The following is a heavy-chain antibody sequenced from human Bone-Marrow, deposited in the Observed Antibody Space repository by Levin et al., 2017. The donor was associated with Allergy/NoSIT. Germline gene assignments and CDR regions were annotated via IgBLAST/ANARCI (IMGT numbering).Heavy chain of an antibody. CDR2: IKSKTDGGTT. CDR1: GFTFSNAW. Sequence: KTGGSLRLSCAASGFTFSNAWMSWVRQAPGKGLEWVGRIKSKTDGGTTDYAAPVKGRFTISRDDSKNTLYLQMNSLKTEDTAVYYCTTVGSSWYNWFDPWGQGTLVTVSS. J-gene: IGHJ5*02. D-gene: IGHD6-13*01. V-gene: IGHV3-15*01. CDR3: TTVGSSWYNWFDP.